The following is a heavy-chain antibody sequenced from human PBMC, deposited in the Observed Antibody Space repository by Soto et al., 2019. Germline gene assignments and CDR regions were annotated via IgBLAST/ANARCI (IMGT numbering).Heavy chain of an antibody. V-gene: IGHV4-34*01. CDR1: GGSFSGYY. CDR2: INHSVST. CDR3: AREYYYGSGSYSWFDP. D-gene: IGHD3-10*01. Sequence: SETLSLTCAVYGGSFSGYYWSWIRQPPGKGLEWIGEINHSVSTNYNPSLKSRVTISVDTSKNQFSLKLSSATAADTAVYYCAREYYYGSGSYSWFDPWGQGTLVTVSS. J-gene: IGHJ5*02.